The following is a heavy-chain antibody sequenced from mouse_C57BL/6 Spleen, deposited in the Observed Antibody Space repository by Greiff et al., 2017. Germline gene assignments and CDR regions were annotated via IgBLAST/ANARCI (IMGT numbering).Heavy chain of an antibody. CDR2: INPNNGGT. Sequence: EVQLQQSGPELVKPGASVKIPCQASGYTFTDSNMDWVKQSHGKSLEWIGDINPNNGGTIYNQKFKGKATLTVDKSSSTAYMELRSLTSEDTAVNYCARWGGAYWGQGTLVTVSA. CDR1: GYTFTDSN. V-gene: IGHV1-18*01. CDR3: ARWGGAY. J-gene: IGHJ3*01.